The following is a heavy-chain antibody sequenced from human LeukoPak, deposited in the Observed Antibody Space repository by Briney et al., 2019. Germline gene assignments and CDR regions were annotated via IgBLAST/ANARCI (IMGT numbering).Heavy chain of an antibody. Sequence: ASVKVSCKASGGTFSSYAISWVRQAPGKGLEWMGGFDPEDGETIYAQKFQGRVTMTEDTSTDTAYMELSSLRSEDTAVYYCATISLMFGGVMPRDFDYWGQGTLVTVSS. D-gene: IGHD3-16*01. V-gene: IGHV1-24*01. J-gene: IGHJ4*02. CDR1: GGTFSSYA. CDR3: ATISLMFGGVMPRDFDY. CDR2: FDPEDGET.